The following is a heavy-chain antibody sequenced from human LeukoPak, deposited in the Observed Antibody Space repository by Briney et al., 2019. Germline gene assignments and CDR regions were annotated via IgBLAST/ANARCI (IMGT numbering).Heavy chain of an antibody. CDR2: IYHSGST. CDR3: ARRSSWSSFDY. CDR1: GYSISSGYY. D-gene: IGHD6-13*01. Sequence: SETLSLTCAVSGYSISSGYYWGWIRQPPGKGLEWIGSIYHSGSTYYNPSLKSRVTISVDTSKNQFSLKLNSVTAADTAIYYCARRSSWSSFDYWGQGTLVTVSS. J-gene: IGHJ4*02. V-gene: IGHV4-38-2*01.